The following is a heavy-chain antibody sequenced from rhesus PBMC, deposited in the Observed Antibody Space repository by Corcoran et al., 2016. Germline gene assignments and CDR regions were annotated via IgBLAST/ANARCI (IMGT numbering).Heavy chain of an antibody. Sequence: QGQLQESGPGLVKPFATLSLTCAVSGGSLTRNYWSWIRRAPGKGLEWIGYIYGSGSSTNYNPSLKSRVTLSVDTSKNQLSLKLSSVTAADTAVYYCARQSNYGYFDCWGQGVLVTVSS. V-gene: IGHV4S11*01. D-gene: IGHD4-23*01. CDR2: IYGSGSST. CDR1: GGSLTRNY. J-gene: IGHJ4*01. CDR3: ARQSNYGYFDC.